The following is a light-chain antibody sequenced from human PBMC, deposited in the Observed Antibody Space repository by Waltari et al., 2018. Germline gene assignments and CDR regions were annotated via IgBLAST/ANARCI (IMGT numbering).Light chain of an antibody. Sequence: QLVLTQSPSASASLGASVKLPCTLSSGHSSKVVAWHQQQPEKGPRYLMKVNSDGSHKGDDIPDRFSGSSSGAERYLTISSLQSEDEADYYCQTGGHGTWVFGGGTKLTVL. CDR2: VNSDGS. J-gene: IGLJ3*02. CDR3: QTGGHGTWV. V-gene: IGLV4-69*01. CDR1: SGHSSKV.